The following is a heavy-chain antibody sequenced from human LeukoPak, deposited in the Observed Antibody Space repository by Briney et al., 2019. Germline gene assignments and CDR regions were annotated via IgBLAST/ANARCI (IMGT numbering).Heavy chain of an antibody. J-gene: IGHJ4*02. CDR3: ARAGGMYYYDSSGYGLGY. V-gene: IGHV1-18*01. Sequence: ASVKVSCKASGYTFTSYGISWVRQAPGQGLEWMGWISAYNGNTNYAQKLQGRVTMTTDTSTSTAYMELRSLRSDDTAVYYCARAGGMYYYDSSGYGLGYWGQGTLVTVSS. CDR1: GYTFTSYG. D-gene: IGHD3-22*01. CDR2: ISAYNGNT.